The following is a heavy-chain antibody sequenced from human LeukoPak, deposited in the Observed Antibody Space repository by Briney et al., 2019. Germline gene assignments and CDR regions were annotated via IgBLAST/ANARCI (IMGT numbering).Heavy chain of an antibody. J-gene: IGHJ4*02. CDR2: FYYSGST. D-gene: IGHD5-12*01. CDR3: ARWVRTVATFDY. CDR1: GYSISSGYY. V-gene: IGHV4-38-2*02. Sequence: KPSETLSLTCTVSGYSISSGYYWSWIRQPPGKGLEWIGYFYYSGSTNYNPSLKSRVTISVDTSKNQFSLKLSSVTAADTAVYYCARWVRTVATFDYWGQGTLVTVSS.